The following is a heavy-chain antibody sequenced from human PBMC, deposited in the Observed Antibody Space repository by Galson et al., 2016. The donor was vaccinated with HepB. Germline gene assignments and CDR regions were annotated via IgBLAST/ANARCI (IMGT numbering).Heavy chain of an antibody. CDR3: ARAFRYGTGWYGRNDC. CDR2: INGGSA. V-gene: IGHV3-23*01. D-gene: IGHD6-19*01. CDR1: GFTLNSFA. J-gene: IGHJ4*02. Sequence: SLRLSCAASGFTLNSFAMSWVRQAPGKGLEWVSAINGGSAHYADSVQGRFTISRDTSKNTLYLEMNSLRAEDTAIYYYARAFRYGTGWYGRNDCWGQGTLVTVSS.